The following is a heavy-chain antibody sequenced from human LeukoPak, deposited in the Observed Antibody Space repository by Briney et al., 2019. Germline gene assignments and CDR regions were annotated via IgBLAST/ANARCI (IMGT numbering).Heavy chain of an antibody. J-gene: IGHJ4*02. V-gene: IGHV4-59*01. Sequence: SETLSLTCTVSGGSISSYYWSWIRQPPGKGLEWIGYIYYSGSTNYNPSLKSRVTISVDTSKNQFSLKLSSVTAADTAVYYCAKVGWGLNYWNDGLGGFDYWGQGTLVTVSS. CDR3: AKVGWGLNYWNDGLGGFDY. CDR2: IYYSGST. CDR1: GGSISSYY. D-gene: IGHD1-1*01.